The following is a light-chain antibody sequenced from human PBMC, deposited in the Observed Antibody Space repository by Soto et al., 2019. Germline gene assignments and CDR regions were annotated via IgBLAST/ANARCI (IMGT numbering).Light chain of an antibody. CDR3: EQYGSWT. CDR1: ETISSDK. CDR2: GTF. Sequence: EIVLTQSPGTLSVSPGERATLSCRASETISSDKLAWYQQKPGQPPSVLIYGTFSRATGIPDRFSGSGSGTDFTLTISRLEPEDSAIYYCEQYGSWTFGQGTKVEI. J-gene: IGKJ1*01. V-gene: IGKV3-20*01.